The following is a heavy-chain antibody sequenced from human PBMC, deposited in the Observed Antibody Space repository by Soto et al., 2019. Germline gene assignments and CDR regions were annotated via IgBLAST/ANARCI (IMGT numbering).Heavy chain of an antibody. V-gene: IGHV4-59*11. D-gene: IGHD4-17*01. Sequence: SETLSLTCTVSGGSISTHYWDWVRQPPGKGLEWIGYIDYKGNTKYNPSLKSRVTTSVDTSNNQFSLNLNSVTAADTAVYHCARDYYGDCYFDSWGQGILVTVSS. CDR2: IDYKGNT. J-gene: IGHJ4*02. CDR3: ARDYYGDCYFDS. CDR1: GGSISTHY.